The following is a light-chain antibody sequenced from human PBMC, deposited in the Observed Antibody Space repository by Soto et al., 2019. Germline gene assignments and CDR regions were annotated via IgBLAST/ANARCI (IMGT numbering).Light chain of an antibody. Sequence: QSALTQPRSVSGSPGQSVTISCTGTSSDVGSYKYVSWYQHHPGKAPKLMIFDVNKRPSGVPDRFSGSNSGNAASLTISGLQPEYEADYFCCSFVDRDTVLLGGGTKLTVL. CDR2: DVN. CDR1: SSDVGSYKY. CDR3: CSFVDRDTVL. J-gene: IGLJ3*02. V-gene: IGLV2-11*01.